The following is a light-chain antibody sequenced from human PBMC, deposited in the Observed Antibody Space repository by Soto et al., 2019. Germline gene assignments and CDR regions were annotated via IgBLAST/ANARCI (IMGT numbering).Light chain of an antibody. CDR1: SSDVGGYNY. Sequence: QSALTQPASVSGSPGQSITISCTGTSSDVGGYNYVSWYQQHPGKAPKLMIYEVSNRPSGVSNRFSGSKSGNTASLTISGLQAEDEADYYCSSYTSSSTLRVFGGGTKLIVL. CDR3: SSYTSSSTLRV. J-gene: IGLJ3*02. CDR2: EVS. V-gene: IGLV2-14*01.